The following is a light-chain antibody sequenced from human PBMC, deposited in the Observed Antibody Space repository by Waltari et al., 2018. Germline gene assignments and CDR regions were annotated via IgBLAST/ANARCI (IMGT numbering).Light chain of an antibody. J-gene: IGKJ1*01. CDR2: DAS. V-gene: IGKV3-20*01. CDR1: QSFSRA. CDR3: QHYVHLPVT. Sequence: EIVLTQSPGHMSLSAGESATLSCRASQSFSRALARYQQKPGQAPRLLIYDASTRAIGIPDRFSGGGSGTDFSLTISRLEPEDFAVYYCQHYVHLPVTFGQGTTVEIK.